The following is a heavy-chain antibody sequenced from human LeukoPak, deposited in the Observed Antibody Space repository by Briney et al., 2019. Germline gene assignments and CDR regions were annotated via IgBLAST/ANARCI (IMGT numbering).Heavy chain of an antibody. V-gene: IGHV1-69*04. CDR3: ARGYCSGGSCYPADY. CDR1: GGTFSSYA. CDR2: IIPILGIA. J-gene: IGHJ4*02. Sequence: SVKVSFKASGGTFSSYAISWVRQAPGQGLEWMGRIIPILGIANYAQKFQGRVTITADKSTSTAYMELSSLRSEDTAVYYCARGYCSGGSCYPADYWGQGTLVTVSS. D-gene: IGHD2-15*01.